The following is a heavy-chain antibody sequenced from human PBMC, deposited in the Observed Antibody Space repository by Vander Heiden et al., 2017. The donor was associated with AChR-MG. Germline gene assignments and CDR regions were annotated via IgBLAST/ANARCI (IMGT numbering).Heavy chain of an antibody. J-gene: IGHJ6*03. CDR2: VSPILGTA. CDR1: GGPFSRCT. V-gene: IGHV1-69*06. CDR3: SRGLNTMVRGPSYYYYMDV. D-gene: IGHD3-10*01. Sequence: QVQLVQSGAEVKKPGSSVTVSCKASGGPFSRCTLSWVRQAPGQGREWMGGVSPILGTANYAQKFQSRRTMTADTSTSTAYMELSSLRSDDTAIYYCSRGLNTMVRGPSYYYYMDVWGKGTTVTVS.